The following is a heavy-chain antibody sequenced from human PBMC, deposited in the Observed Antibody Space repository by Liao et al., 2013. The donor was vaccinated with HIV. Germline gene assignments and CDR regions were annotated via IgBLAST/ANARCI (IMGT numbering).Heavy chain of an antibody. V-gene: IGHV4-4*07. Sequence: QLQLHESGPGLVKPSETLSLTCTVSGGSVSTYYWSWIRQTTGKGLEWIGRIHTTGTTNYNSSLKSRVTMSVDTSMHQFSLKLKSVTAADTAVYYCAREGYDSTGYHYFFDYWGQGILVTVSS. D-gene: IGHD3-22*01. CDR3: AREGYDSTGYHYFFDY. J-gene: IGHJ4*02. CDR2: IHTTGTT. CDR1: GGSVSTYY.